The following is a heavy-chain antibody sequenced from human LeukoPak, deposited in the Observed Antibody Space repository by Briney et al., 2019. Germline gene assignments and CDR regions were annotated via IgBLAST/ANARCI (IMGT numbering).Heavy chain of an antibody. CDR3: ARGFFIFKD. D-gene: IGHD3-3*01. J-gene: IGHJ4*02. CDR1: GISVSGYY. Sequence: GGSLRLSCAVSGISVSGYYMSWVRQAPGRGLEWVSVIYSGGDTSYADSVKGRFTVSRDNANNTVDLHMNGLRPEDTAFHYCARGFFIFKDWGRGTLVTVSS. CDR2: IYSGGDT. V-gene: IGHV3-66*02.